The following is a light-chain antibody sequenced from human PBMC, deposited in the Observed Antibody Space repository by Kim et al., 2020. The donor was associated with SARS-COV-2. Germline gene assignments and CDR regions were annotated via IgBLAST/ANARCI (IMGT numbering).Light chain of an antibody. J-gene: IGKJ2*01. Sequence: LSLSPGERATRSCRASQSVSSYLAWYQHKPGQAPRLLIYDASNRATGIPARFSGSGSGTDFTLTISSLEPEDFAVYYCQQRSNWYTFGQGTKLEI. CDR3: QQRSNWYT. CDR2: DAS. CDR1: QSVSSY. V-gene: IGKV3-11*01.